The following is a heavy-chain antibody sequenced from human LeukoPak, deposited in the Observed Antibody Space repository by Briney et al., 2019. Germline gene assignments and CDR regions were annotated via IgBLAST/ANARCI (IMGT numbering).Heavy chain of an antibody. CDR2: IYSGGST. V-gene: IGHV3-66*01. D-gene: IGHD3-10*01. CDR1: EFSVGSNY. J-gene: IGHJ6*03. CDR3: ASRSKPFSYYYYYMDV. Sequence: GGSLRLSCAASEFSVGSNYMTWVRQAPGKGLEWVSLIYSGGSTYYADSVKGRFTISRDNSKNTLYLQMNSLRAEDTAVYYCASRSKPFSYYYYYMDVWGKGTTVTVSS.